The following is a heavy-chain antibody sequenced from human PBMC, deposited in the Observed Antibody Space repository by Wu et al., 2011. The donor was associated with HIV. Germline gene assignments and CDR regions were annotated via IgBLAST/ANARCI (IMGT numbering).Heavy chain of an antibody. CDR3: AKGVTAYQMHFDWFDA. CDR1: GGSFSNYV. D-gene: IGHD3-3*02. V-gene: IGHV1-69*14. Sequence: QGQLVQSGSEVKPPGSSVKVSCKASGGSFSNYVVHWVRQAPGQGLEWMGGIIPIFGSTDYTLKFQDRVTFSADKSSGTAYMELTSLRFEDTAVYFCAKGVTAYQMHFDWFDAWGQELWSPSPQ. CDR2: IIPIFGST. J-gene: IGHJ5*01.